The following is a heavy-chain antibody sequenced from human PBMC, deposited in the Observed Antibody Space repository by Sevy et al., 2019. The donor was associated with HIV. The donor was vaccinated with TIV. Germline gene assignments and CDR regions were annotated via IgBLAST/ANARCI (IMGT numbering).Heavy chain of an antibody. Sequence: GGSLRLSCTASTFTFSDYYMSWIRQTPGKGLEWVSYISTSSSYTNYADSVRGRLTISRDNAKNSLYLQMNSLTAEDTAVYFCARVRHNYGSYYFDYWGQRTLVTVSS. D-gene: IGHD5-18*01. V-gene: IGHV3-11*06. J-gene: IGHJ4*02. CDR2: ISTSSSYT. CDR1: TFTFSDYY. CDR3: ARVRHNYGSYYFDY.